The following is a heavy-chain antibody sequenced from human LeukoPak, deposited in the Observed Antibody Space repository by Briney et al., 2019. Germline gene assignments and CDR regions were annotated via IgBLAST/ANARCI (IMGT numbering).Heavy chain of an antibody. Sequence: GGSLRLSCAASGFTFSSYWMSWVRQAPGKGVEWVANIKQDGSEKYYVDSVKGRFTISRDNAKNSLYLQMNSLRAEDTAVYYCARVRHVLRYFDWLLSNWYFDLWGRGTLVTVSS. V-gene: IGHV3-7*03. J-gene: IGHJ2*01. CDR3: ARVRHVLRYFDWLLSNWYFDL. D-gene: IGHD3-9*01. CDR2: IKQDGSEK. CDR1: GFTFSSYW.